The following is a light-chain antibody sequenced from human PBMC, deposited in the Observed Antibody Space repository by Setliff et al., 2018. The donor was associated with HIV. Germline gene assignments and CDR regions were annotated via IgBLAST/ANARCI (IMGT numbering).Light chain of an antibody. CDR1: QSVLYSSNNKNY. Sequence: IVMTQSPDSLAVSLGERATINCKSSQSVLYSSNNKNYLAWYQQKPGQPPKLLIYWASTRDSGVPDRFSGSGSGTDFTLTISSLQAEDVAVYDCQQYYSTPRTFGQGTKVDIK. V-gene: IGKV4-1*01. CDR3: QQYYSTPRT. CDR2: WAS. J-gene: IGKJ1*01.